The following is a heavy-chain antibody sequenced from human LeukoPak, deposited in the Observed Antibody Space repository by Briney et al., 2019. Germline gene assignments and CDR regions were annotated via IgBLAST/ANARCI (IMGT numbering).Heavy chain of an antibody. CDR3: AKSGGLWDYFDY. V-gene: IGHV3-43D*03. CDR2: ISWDGGST. CDR1: GFTFDDYA. D-gene: IGHD2-21*01. Sequence: GGSLRLSCAASGFTFDDYAMHWVRQAPGKGLEWVSLISWDGGSTYYADSVKGRFTISRDNSKNSLYLQMNSLRAEDTALYYCAKSGGLWDYFDYWGQGTLVTVSS. J-gene: IGHJ4*02.